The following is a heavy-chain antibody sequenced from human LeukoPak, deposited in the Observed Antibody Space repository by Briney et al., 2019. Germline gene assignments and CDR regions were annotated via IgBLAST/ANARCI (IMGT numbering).Heavy chain of an antibody. D-gene: IGHD6-13*01. CDR2: TYYRSKWYN. CDR1: GDTLSSNSAA. V-gene: IGHV6-1*01. Sequence: SQTLSLTCALSGDTLSSNSAAWNWIRQSPSRGLEWLGRTYYRSKWYNDYAVSVKSRITINPDTSKNQFSLQLNSVTPEDTAVYYCSSSSWYSEYFQHWGQGTLVTVSS. CDR3: SSSSWYSEYFQH. J-gene: IGHJ1*01.